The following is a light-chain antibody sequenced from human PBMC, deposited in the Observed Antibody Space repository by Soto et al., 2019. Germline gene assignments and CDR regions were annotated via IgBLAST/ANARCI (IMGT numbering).Light chain of an antibody. J-gene: IGKJ4*01. V-gene: IGKV3-11*01. CDR3: HQRSNCRLFP. CDR1: QNVSSGY. CDR2: DAS. Sequence: EIVLTQSPGTLSVSPGERVTLSCRASQNVSSGYLAWYQQKPGQAPRLLIYDASKRATDIPDRFIGSGSGTDFTLTISSLEPEDFAVYYCHQRSNCRLFPFGGGTKVDI.